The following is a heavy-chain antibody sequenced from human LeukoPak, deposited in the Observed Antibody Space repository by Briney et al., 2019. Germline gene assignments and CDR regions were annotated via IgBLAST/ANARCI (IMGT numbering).Heavy chain of an antibody. CDR1: GGSISNYY. V-gene: IGHV4-59*12. CDR2: IYYSGST. J-gene: IGHJ3*02. Sequence: SETLSLTCTVSGGSISNYYWSWIRQSPEKGLEWIAYIYYSGSTYYNPSLKSRVTISVDTSKNQFSLKLSSVTAADTAVYYCANLLRLGELSYAFDIWGQGTMVTVSS. CDR3: ANLLRLGELSYAFDI. D-gene: IGHD3-16*02.